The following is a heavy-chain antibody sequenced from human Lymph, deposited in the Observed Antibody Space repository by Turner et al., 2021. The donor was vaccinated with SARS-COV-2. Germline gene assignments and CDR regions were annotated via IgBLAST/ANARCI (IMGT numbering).Heavy chain of an antibody. CDR2: IWYDGSNK. D-gene: IGHD3-10*01. J-gene: IGHJ4*02. CDR3: ARDLRFGELPAADH. V-gene: IGHV3-33*01. Sequence: QVQLVESGGGVVQPGRYLRLSWSASGFTFSSYCMHWVRQAPGEGLEWVAVIWYDGSNKYYADSVKGRFTISRDNSKNTLYLQMNSLRAEDTAVYYCARDLRFGELPAADHWGQGTLVTVSS. CDR1: GFTFSSYC.